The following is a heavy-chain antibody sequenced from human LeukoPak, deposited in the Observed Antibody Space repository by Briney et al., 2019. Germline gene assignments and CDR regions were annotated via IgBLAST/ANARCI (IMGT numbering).Heavy chain of an antibody. CDR3: ARGETYYYDSSGPAPYGMDV. CDR2: ISAYNGNT. Sequence: ASVKVSCKASGGTFSSYAISWVRQAPGQGLEWMGWISAYNGNTNYAQRLQGRVTMTTDTSTSTAYMELRSLRSDDTAVYYCARGETYYYDSSGPAPYGMDVWGQGTTVTVSS. CDR1: GGTFSSYA. J-gene: IGHJ6*02. V-gene: IGHV1-18*01. D-gene: IGHD3-22*01.